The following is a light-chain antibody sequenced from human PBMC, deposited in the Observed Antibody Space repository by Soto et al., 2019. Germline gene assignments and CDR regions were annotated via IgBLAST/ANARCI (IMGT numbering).Light chain of an antibody. J-gene: IGLJ2*01. CDR3: AAWDDRLSDLL. V-gene: IGLV1-44*01. Sequence: VLTQPPSASGTPGQRVTNSCSGSNSNIGSNPVHWYQQFPGTAPKVLIYSNYQRPSGVPDRFSGSKSGTSASLAISGLQSEDEADYYCAAWDDRLSDLLFGGGTKVTVL. CDR2: SNY. CDR1: NSNIGSNP.